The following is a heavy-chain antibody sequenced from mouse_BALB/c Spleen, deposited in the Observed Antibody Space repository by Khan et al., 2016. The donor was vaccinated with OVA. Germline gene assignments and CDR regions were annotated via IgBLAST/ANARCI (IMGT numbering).Heavy chain of an antibody. J-gene: IGHJ2*01. CDR1: GFSLTSYA. CDR2: IWAGGST. CDR3: ARNRESDYFDY. V-gene: IGHV2-9*02. Sequence: QVQLKESGPGLVAPSQSLSITCTVTGFSLTSYAIHWIRQPPGKGLEWLGVIWAGGSTNYNSTLMSRLSISKDNSKRQVFLKMNSLQTHDTAIYYCARNRESDYFDYWGQGTTVTVSS.